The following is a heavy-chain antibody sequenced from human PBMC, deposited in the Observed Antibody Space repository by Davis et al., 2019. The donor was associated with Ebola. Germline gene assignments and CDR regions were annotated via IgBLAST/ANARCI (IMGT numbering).Heavy chain of an antibody. J-gene: IGHJ6*02. V-gene: IGHV3-30*03. CDR2: ISYDGSNK. D-gene: IGHD3-16*01. Sequence: GGSLRLSCAASGFTFSSYGMHWVRQAPGKGLEWVAVISYDGSNKYYADSVKGRFTISRDNSKNTLYLQMNSLRAEDTAVYYCARDRVLVEGGYDYYGMDVWGQGTTVTVSS. CDR1: GFTFSSYG. CDR3: ARDRVLVEGGYDYYGMDV.